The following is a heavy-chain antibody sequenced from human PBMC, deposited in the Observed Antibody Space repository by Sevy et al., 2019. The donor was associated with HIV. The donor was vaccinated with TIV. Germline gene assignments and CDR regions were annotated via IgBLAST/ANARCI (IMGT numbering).Heavy chain of an antibody. CDR3: ARPNYYDSSGGGY. J-gene: IGHJ4*02. Sequence: GWSLRLSCAASGFTFSSYSMNWVRQAPGKGLEWVSYISSSSSTIYYADSVKGRFTISRDNAKNSLYLQMNSLRDEDTAVYYCARPNYYDSSGGGYWGQGTLVTVSS. CDR2: ISSSSSTI. D-gene: IGHD3-22*01. V-gene: IGHV3-48*02. CDR1: GFTFSSYS.